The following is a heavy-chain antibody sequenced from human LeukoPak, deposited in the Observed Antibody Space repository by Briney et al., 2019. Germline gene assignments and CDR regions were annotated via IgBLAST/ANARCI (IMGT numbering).Heavy chain of an antibody. CDR2: IIPIFGTA. CDR1: GGTFSSYA. V-gene: IGHV1-69*05. Sequence: SVKVSCKASGGTFSSYAISWVRQAPGQGLEWMRGIIPIFGTANYAQKFQGRVTITTDESTSTAYMELSSLRSEDTAVYYCARGCSSTSCSFDYWGQGTLVTISS. CDR3: ARGCSSTSCSFDY. J-gene: IGHJ4*02. D-gene: IGHD2-2*01.